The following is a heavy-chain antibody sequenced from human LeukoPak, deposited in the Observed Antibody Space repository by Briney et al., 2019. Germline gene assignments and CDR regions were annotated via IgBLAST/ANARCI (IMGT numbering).Heavy chain of an antibody. V-gene: IGHV3-23*01. D-gene: IGHD3-10*01. CDR1: GITLSNYG. Sequence: GTLRLSCAVSGITLSNYGMSWVRQAPGKGLEWVAGISDSGGSTNYADSVKGRFTISRDNPKNTLYLQMNSLRAEDTAVYFCAKRGIVIRAVIIVGFHKEAYYFDYWGQGALVTVSS. CDR3: AKRGIVIRAVIIVGFHKEAYYFDY. CDR2: ISDSGGST. J-gene: IGHJ4*02.